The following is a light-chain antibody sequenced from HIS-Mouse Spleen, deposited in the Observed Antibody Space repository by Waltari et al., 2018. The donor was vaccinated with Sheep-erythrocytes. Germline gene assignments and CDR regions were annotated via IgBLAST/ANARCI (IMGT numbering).Light chain of an antibody. Sequence: EIVLTQSPATLSLSPGERATLSCMASQSVSSYLAWYQQKPGQAPRLLIYEASNRATGIPARFSGSGSGTDFTLTISSLEPEDFAVYYCQQRSNWYTFGQGTKLEIK. CDR1: QSVSSY. CDR2: EAS. J-gene: IGKJ2*01. V-gene: IGKV3-11*01. CDR3: QQRSNWYT.